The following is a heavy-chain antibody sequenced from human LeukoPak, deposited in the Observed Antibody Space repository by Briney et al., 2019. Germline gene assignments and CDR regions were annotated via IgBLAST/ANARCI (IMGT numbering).Heavy chain of an antibody. CDR2: IIPIFGTA. V-gene: IGHV1-69*13. J-gene: IGHJ3*02. CDR1: GYTFNNYG. CDR3: AKDVAQITISGGAFDI. Sequence: SVKVSCKASGYTFNNYGISWVRQAPGQGLEWMGGIIPIFGTANYAQKFQGRVTITADESTSTAYMELRSLRSDDTAVYYCAKDVAQITISGGAFDIWGQGTMVAVSS. D-gene: IGHD3-9*01.